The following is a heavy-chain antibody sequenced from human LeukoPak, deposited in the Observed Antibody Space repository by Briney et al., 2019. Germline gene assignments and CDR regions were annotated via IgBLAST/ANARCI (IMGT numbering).Heavy chain of an antibody. D-gene: IGHD5-18*01. CDR3: AGYNYGHFDY. CDR2: IYSSGST. Sequence: SETLSLTCTVSGGSISSYYWNWIRQPAGKGLEWIGRIYSSGSTNYNPSLKSRVTMSVETSKDQFSLKVRSVTAADTAVYYCAGYNYGHFDYWGQGTLVTVSS. J-gene: IGHJ4*02. V-gene: IGHV4-4*07. CDR1: GGSISSYY.